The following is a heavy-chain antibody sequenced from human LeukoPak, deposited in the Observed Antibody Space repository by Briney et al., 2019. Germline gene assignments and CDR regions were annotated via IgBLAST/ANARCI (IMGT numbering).Heavy chain of an antibody. V-gene: IGHV3-30*03. CDR1: GFTFSSYG. Sequence: GGSLRLSCAASGFTFSSYGMHWVRQAPGKGLEWVAVISYDGSNKYYADSVKGRFTISRDNSKNTLYLQMNSLRAEDTAVYYCATWPLYHYGMDVWGQGTTVTVSS. J-gene: IGHJ6*02. CDR2: ISYDGSNK. CDR3: ATWPLYHYGMDV.